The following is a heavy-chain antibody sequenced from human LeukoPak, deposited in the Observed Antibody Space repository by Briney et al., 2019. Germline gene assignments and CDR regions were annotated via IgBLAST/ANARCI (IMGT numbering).Heavy chain of an antibody. CDR3: ARDREGYPDY. Sequence: GGSLRLSCVASGFTFSSYAMTWVRQAPGKGLEWVSYISSSGSTIYYADSVKGRFTISRDNAKNSLYLQMNSLRAEDTAVYYCARDREGYPDYWGQGTLVTVSS. V-gene: IGHV3-48*03. J-gene: IGHJ4*02. D-gene: IGHD1-1*01. CDR1: GFTFSSYA. CDR2: ISSSGSTI.